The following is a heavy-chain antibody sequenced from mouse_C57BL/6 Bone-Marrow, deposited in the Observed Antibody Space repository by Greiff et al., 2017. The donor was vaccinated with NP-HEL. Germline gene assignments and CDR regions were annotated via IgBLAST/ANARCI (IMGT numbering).Heavy chain of an antibody. CDR3: ARYYYREY. Sequence: QVQLQQPGAELVKPGASVKMSCTASGYTFTSYCITWVKQRPGQGLEWIVDIYPVNGRTHYNVKFKGKATLTVDTSSITDYMQISSLTSEDSAVYYCARYYYREYWGQGKTLPVSS. CDR2: IYPVNGRT. V-gene: IGHV1-55*01. D-gene: IGHD2-14*01. CDR1: GYTFTSYC. J-gene: IGHJ2*01.